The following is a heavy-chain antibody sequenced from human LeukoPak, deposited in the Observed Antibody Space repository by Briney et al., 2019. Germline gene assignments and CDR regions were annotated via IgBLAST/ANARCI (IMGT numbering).Heavy chain of an antibody. Sequence: ASVKVSCKASGYTCTSYAMHWVRQAPGQRLEWMGWINAGNGNTKYSQKFQGRVTITRDTSASTAYMELSSLRSEDTAVYYCARARGYSYGPLDYWGQGTLVTVSS. D-gene: IGHD5-18*01. CDR2: INAGNGNT. V-gene: IGHV1-3*01. CDR3: ARARGYSYGPLDY. J-gene: IGHJ4*02. CDR1: GYTCTSYA.